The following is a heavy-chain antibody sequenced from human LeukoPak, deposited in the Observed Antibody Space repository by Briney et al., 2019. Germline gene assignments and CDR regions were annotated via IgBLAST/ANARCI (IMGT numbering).Heavy chain of an antibody. Sequence: GGSLRLSCAASGFTFSSYSMNWVRQAPGKGLEWVSSISSSSSYIYYADSVKGRFTISRDNAKNSLYLQMNRLRAEDTAVYYCARKEGTSGSYVDYWGQGTLVTVSS. V-gene: IGHV3-21*01. CDR1: GFTFSSYS. CDR3: ARKEGTSGSYVDY. J-gene: IGHJ4*02. CDR2: ISSSSSYI. D-gene: IGHD3-10*01.